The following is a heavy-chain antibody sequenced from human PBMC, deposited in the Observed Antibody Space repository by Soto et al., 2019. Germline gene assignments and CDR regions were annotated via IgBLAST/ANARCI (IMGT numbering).Heavy chain of an antibody. CDR2: INHSGST. V-gene: IGHV4-34*01. D-gene: IGHD3-3*01. CDR1: GGSFSGYY. J-gene: IGHJ6*02. CDR3: ARGRTNLQILRFLEWPETNYYYGMDV. Sequence: SETLSLTCAVYGGSFSGYYWSWIRQPPGKGLEWIGEINHSGSTNYNPSLKSRVTISVDTSKNQFSLKLSSVTAADTAVYYCARGRTNLQILRFLEWPETNYYYGMDVRGQGTTVTVSS.